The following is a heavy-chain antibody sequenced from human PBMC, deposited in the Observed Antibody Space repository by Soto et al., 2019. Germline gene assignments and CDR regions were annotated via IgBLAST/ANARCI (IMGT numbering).Heavy chain of an antibody. V-gene: IGHV1-69*13. CDR1: GGTFSSYA. Sequence: SVKVSCKASGGTFSSYAISWVRQAPGQGLEWMGGIIPIFGTANYAQKFQGRVTITADESTSTAYMELSSLRSEDTAVYYCASNRDDTDFYRMDVWGPGTPVTDSS. D-gene: IGHD5-18*01. J-gene: IGHJ6*02. CDR2: IIPIFGTA. CDR3: ASNRDDTDFYRMDV.